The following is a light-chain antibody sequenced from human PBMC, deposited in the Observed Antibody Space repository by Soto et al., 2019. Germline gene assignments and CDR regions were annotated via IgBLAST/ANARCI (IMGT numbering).Light chain of an antibody. Sequence: QSALTKPASVSGSPGQSITISCTGTSSDVGRYNYVSWYQQHPGKAPKLMIYEVSNRPSGVSNRFSASKSGNTASLTISGLQAEDEADYYCTSYTSSTTWVFGGGTKLTVL. CDR2: EVS. CDR1: SSDVGRYNY. J-gene: IGLJ3*02. CDR3: TSYTSSTTWV. V-gene: IGLV2-14*01.